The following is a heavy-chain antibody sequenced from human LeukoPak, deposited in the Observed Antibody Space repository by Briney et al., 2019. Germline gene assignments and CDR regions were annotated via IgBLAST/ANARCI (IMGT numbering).Heavy chain of an antibody. CDR2: IYYSGST. J-gene: IGHJ4*02. Sequence: SETLSLTCTVSGGSISNYYWTWIRQPPGKGLEWIGYIYYSGSTNYDPSLKSRVSISVDTSNNQFSLKLSSVTAADTAVYYCARQATNGPPYYLDYWGLGTLVTVSS. V-gene: IGHV4-59*08. CDR1: GGSISNYY. CDR3: ARQATNGPPYYLDY. D-gene: IGHD2-8*01.